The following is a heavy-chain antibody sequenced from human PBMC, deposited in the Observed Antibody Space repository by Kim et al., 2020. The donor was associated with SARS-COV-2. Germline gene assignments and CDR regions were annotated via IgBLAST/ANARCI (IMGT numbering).Heavy chain of an antibody. CDR1: GGSFSGYY. V-gene: IGHV4-34*01. Sequence: SETLSLTCAVYGGSFSGYYWSWIRQPPGKGLEWIGEINHSGSTNYNPSLKSRVTISVDTSKNQFSLKLSSVTAADTAVYYCARVTVADDYWGQGTLVTVSS. J-gene: IGHJ4*02. CDR2: INHSGST. CDR3: ARVTVADDY. D-gene: IGHD5-12*01.